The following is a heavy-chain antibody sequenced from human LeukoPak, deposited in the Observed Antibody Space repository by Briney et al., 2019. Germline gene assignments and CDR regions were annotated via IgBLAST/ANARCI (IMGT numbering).Heavy chain of an antibody. Sequence: ASVTVSCKASGGTFSSYAISWVRQAPGQGLEWMGGIIPIFGTANYAQKFQGRVTITADESTSTAYMELSSLRSEDTAVYYCARDFDSSGYYYAAPFDPWGQGTLVTVSS. CDR3: ARDFDSSGYYYAAPFDP. V-gene: IGHV1-69*13. J-gene: IGHJ5*02. CDR1: GGTFSSYA. D-gene: IGHD3-22*01. CDR2: IIPIFGTA.